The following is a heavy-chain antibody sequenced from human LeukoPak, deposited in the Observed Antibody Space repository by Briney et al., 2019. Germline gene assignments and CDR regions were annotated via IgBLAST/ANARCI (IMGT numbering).Heavy chain of an antibody. CDR2: ISSSSSYI. Sequence: GGSLRLSCAASGFTFSSYNMNWVRQAPGKGLEWVSSISSSSSYIYYADSVKGRFTISRDNAKNSLYLQMHSLRAEDTAVYYCARDLMGWDLHYFDYWGQGTLVTVSS. CDR1: GFTFSSYN. D-gene: IGHD1-26*01. CDR3: ARDLMGWDLHYFDY. J-gene: IGHJ4*02. V-gene: IGHV3-21*01.